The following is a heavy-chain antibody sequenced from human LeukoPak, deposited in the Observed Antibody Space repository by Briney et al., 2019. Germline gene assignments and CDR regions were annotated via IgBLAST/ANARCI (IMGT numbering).Heavy chain of an antibody. Sequence: PSETLSLTCTVSGGSLSSSSYYWGWLRQPPGKGLEGIGRIYYSGSTYYNPSLKSRVTISVDTSKNQFSLKLSSVTAADTAVYYCARGVEEVVPGTLGLYYYYYMDVWGKGTTVTVSS. V-gene: IGHV4-39*07. D-gene: IGHD2-2*01. J-gene: IGHJ6*03. CDR1: GGSLSSSSYY. CDR3: ARGVEEVVPGTLGLYYYYYMDV. CDR2: IYYSGST.